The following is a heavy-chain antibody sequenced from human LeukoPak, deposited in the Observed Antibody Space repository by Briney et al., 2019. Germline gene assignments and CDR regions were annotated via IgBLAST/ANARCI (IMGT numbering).Heavy chain of an antibody. V-gene: IGHV3-64*01. CDR2: ISSNGGST. Sequence: GGSLRLSCAASGFTFRSYAIHWVRQAPEKGLEYVSAISSNGGSTYYAISVKGRFTISRDNSKNTLYLQMGSLRAEDMAVYYCARVLSSYGGEYYLDYWGQGTLVTVSS. CDR1: GFTFRSYA. CDR3: ARVLSSYGGEYYLDY. D-gene: IGHD5-18*01. J-gene: IGHJ4*02.